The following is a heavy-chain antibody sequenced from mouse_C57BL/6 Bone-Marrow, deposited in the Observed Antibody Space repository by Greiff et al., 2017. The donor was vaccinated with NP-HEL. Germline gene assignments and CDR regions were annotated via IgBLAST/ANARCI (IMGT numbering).Heavy chain of an antibody. V-gene: IGHV7-3*01. CDR2: IRNKANGYTT. J-gene: IGHJ1*03. CDR3: ARDYYGSSYVFDV. D-gene: IGHD1-1*01. Sequence: EVQLVESGGGLVQPGGSLSLSCAASGFTFTDYYMSWVRQPPGKALEWLGFIRNKANGYTTEYSASVKGRFTISRDNSQSILYLQMNALRAEDSATYYCARDYYGSSYVFDVWGTGTTVTVSS. CDR1: GFTFTDYY.